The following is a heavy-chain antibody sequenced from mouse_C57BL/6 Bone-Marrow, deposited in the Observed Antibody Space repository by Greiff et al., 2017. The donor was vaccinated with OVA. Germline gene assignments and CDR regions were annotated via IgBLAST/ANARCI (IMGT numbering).Heavy chain of an antibody. CDR3: ARINYWYFDV. Sequence: EVKLVESGGGLVKPGGSLKLSCAASGFTFSDYEMHWVRQAPEKGLEWVAYISSGSSTIYYADTVKGRFTISRDNAKNTLFLQMTSLMSEDTAVYYCARINYWYFDVWGTGTTVTVSS. CDR1: GFTFSDYE. J-gene: IGHJ1*03. CDR2: ISSGSSTI. V-gene: IGHV5-17*01.